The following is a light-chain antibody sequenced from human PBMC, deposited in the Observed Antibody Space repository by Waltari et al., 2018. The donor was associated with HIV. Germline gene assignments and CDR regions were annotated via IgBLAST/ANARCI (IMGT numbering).Light chain of an antibody. CDR2: SNY. V-gene: IGLV1-44*01. CDR1: SSNIGSNT. CDR3: ATWDDSLNGRV. J-gene: IGLJ3*02. Sequence: QSVLTQPPSASGTPGQRVTISCSGSSSNIGSNTVNWYQQLTGTAPKLLIYSNYHRPSWVPDLFSGSKSGTSASLAISGLQAEDEADYYCATWDDSLNGRVFGGGTKLTVL.